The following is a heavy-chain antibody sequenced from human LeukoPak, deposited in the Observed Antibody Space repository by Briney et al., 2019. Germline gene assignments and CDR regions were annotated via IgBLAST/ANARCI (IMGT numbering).Heavy chain of an antibody. J-gene: IGHJ6*03. V-gene: IGHV1-8*01. Sequence: ASVTVSFSAAGYTFTTYDINWVRQATGQGLEVMGWMNPNSGNTDYAQKVQGRVTITRNTSISTAYMELSSLRSEDTAVHYCARGPRIVVVPVATSSRMDVWGKGTTVTVSS. D-gene: IGHD2-2*01. CDR1: GYTFTTYD. CDR2: MNPNSGNT. CDR3: ARGPRIVVVPVATSSRMDV.